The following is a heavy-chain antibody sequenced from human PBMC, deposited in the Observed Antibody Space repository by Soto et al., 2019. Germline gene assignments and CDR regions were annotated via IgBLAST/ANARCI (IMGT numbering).Heavy chain of an antibody. J-gene: IGHJ4*02. Sequence: QVQLVKSGAEVKKPGASVKVSCKASGYTFTNYVISWLRQAPGQGLEWMGWISANNGNTNYEQQLQCRVTMTTDTSTRTAYMELRSLRSDDTAVYYCASDRGSYALDYWGQGTLDTVSS. CDR1: GYTFTNYV. D-gene: IGHD1-26*01. CDR3: ASDRGSYALDY. CDR2: ISANNGNT. V-gene: IGHV1-18*01.